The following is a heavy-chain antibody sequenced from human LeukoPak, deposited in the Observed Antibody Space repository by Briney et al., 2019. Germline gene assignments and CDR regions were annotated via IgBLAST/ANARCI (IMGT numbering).Heavy chain of an antibody. V-gene: IGHV4-38-2*02. CDR2: IYHSGST. J-gene: IGHJ4*02. D-gene: IGHD5-24*01. CDR3: ARDLIRDGYNPQEDY. CDR1: GYSISSGYY. Sequence: SETLSLTCTVSGYSISSGYYWGWIRQPPGKGLEWIGSIYHSGSTYYNPSLKSRVTISVDTPKNQFSLKLSSVTAADTAVYYCARDLIRDGYNPQEDYWGQGTLVTVSS.